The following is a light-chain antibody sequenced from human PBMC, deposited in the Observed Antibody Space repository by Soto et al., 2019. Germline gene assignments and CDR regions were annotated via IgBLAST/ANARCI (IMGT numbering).Light chain of an antibody. V-gene: IGLV2-8*01. CDR2: EVS. CDR3: SSYGGNNNVL. Sequence: QSVLTQPPSASGSPGQSVTISCSGTSSDVGGYNYVSWYQQHPGKVPKVMIYEVSRRPSGVPDRFSGSKSGDTAYLTVSGLQGEDEADYYCSSYGGNNNVLFGGGTKVTVL. J-gene: IGLJ2*01. CDR1: SSDVGGYNY.